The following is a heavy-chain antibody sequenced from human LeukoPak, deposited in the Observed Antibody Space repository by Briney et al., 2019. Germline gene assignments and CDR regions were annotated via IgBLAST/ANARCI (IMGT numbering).Heavy chain of an antibody. Sequence: SETLSLTCTVSGGSVSSGSYYWSWIRQPPGKGLEWIGYIYYSGSTNYNPSLKSRVTISVDRSKNQFSLNLNSVTAADTAVYYCARGGAARLHFQNWGQGTLVTVSS. D-gene: IGHD6-6*01. V-gene: IGHV4-61*01. CDR2: IYYSGST. CDR3: ARGGAARLHFQN. CDR1: GGSVSSGSYY. J-gene: IGHJ1*01.